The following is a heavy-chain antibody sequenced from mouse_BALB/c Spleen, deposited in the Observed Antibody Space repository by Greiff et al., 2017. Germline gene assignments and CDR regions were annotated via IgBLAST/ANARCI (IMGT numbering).Heavy chain of an antibody. D-gene: IGHD2-4*01. Sequence: EVQLVESGPGLVKPSQSLSLTCSVTGYSITSGYYWNWIRQFPGNKLEWMGYISYDGSNNYNPSLKNRISITRDTSKNQFFLKLNSVTTEDTATYYCAIYDYAAYWGQGTLVTVSA. CDR2: ISYDGSN. J-gene: IGHJ3*01. CDR1: GYSITSGYY. CDR3: AIYDYAAY. V-gene: IGHV3-6*02.